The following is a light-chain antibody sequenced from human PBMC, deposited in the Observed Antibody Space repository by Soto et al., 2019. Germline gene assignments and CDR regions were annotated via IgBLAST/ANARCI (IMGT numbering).Light chain of an antibody. V-gene: IGKV3-20*01. CDR3: QQYGSSPFT. Sequence: EIVLTQSPGTLSLSPGERATLSCRASQSISSDYLGWYQQKPGQAPRLLIYGASRRATGIPDKFSGSGSATDFTLTISRLEPEDFAVYYCQQYGSSPFTFGPGTKVDIK. CDR2: GAS. CDR1: QSISSDY. J-gene: IGKJ3*01.